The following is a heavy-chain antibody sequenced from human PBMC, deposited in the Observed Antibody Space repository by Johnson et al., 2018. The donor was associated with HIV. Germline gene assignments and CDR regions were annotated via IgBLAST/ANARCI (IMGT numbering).Heavy chain of an antibody. Sequence: VQLVESRGGVVRPGGSLRLSCAASGFTFDDYGMSWVRQAPGKGLEWVSYISSSGTTVYYADSVKGRFSISRDNAKHSLYLQMNSLRAEDTAVSYCARDRGYWDGLDIWGQGTLVTVSS. J-gene: IGHJ3*02. D-gene: IGHD3-22*01. V-gene: IGHV3-48*04. CDR2: ISSSGTTV. CDR1: GFTFDDYG. CDR3: ARDRGYWDGLDI.